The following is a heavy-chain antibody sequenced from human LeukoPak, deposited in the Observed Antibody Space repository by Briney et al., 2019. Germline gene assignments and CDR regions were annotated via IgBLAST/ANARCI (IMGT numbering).Heavy chain of an antibody. J-gene: IGHJ4*02. V-gene: IGHV1-2*02. D-gene: IGHD3-10*01. CDR1: GGTFSNDA. CDR2: ISPDGGDT. CDR3: ARVKGDYYASGSLDY. Sequence: ASVKVSCKASGGTFSNDAISWVRQAPGQRLEWMGWISPDGGDTNYAQKFQGRVTMTTDTSISTAYMELSGLRSDDTAVYFCARVKGDYYASGSLDYWGQGALVTVSS.